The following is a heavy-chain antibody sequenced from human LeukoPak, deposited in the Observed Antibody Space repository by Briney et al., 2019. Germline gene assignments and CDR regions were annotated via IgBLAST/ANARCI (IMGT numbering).Heavy chain of an antibody. V-gene: IGHV4-61*02. CDR2: IYTSGGT. CDR3: ARRFDP. Sequence: SQTLSLTCTVSGGSISSGSYYWSWIRQPAGKGLEWIGRIYTSGGTNYNPSLKSRVTISVDTSKNQFSLKLSSVTAADTAVYYCARRFDPWGQGTLVTVSS. CDR1: GGSISSGSYY. J-gene: IGHJ5*02.